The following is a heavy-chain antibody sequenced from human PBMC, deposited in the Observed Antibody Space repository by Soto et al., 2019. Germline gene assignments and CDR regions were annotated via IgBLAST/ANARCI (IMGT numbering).Heavy chain of an antibody. J-gene: IGHJ4*02. CDR2: IYHSGST. CDR3: ARVRSGWGIDY. CDR1: GGSISSGGYS. V-gene: IGHV4-30-2*01. Sequence: QLQLQESGSGLVKPSQTLSLTCAVSGGSISSGGYSWSWIRQPPGKGLEYIGYIYHSGSTYYNPSPKXRXTXPXXRSKTRFSLKLSSVTAADTAVYYCARVRSGWGIDYWGQGTLVTVSS. D-gene: IGHD6-19*01.